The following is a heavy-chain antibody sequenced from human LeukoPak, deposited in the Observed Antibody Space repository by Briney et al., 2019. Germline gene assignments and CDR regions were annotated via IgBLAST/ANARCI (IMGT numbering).Heavy chain of an antibody. V-gene: IGHV3-21*01. Sequence: GGSLRLSCAAPGFTLSSYSLNCVRQAAGKGLEWVSSITSSSTYIYFADSVKGRFTISRDNAKNSLFLQMNSLRVEDTGIYYCARGDYSSGWSLGYWGQGTLVTVSS. CDR2: ITSSSTYI. CDR1: GFTLSSYS. CDR3: ARGDYSSGWSLGY. J-gene: IGHJ4*02. D-gene: IGHD6-19*01.